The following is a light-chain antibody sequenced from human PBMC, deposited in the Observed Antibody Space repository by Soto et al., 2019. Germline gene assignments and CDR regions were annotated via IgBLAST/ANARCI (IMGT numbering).Light chain of an antibody. J-gene: IGKJ2*01. V-gene: IGKV1-6*01. CDR2: TAS. CDR3: LQDFIYPYT. Sequence: AIQMTQSPSSLSASVGDRVTITCRASQGIGNELGWFQQKPGKAPKLLIFTASSLQSGVPSRFSGSASGTDFTLTISSLQPEDFATYYCLQDFIYPYTFGQGTQVDSK. CDR1: QGIGNE.